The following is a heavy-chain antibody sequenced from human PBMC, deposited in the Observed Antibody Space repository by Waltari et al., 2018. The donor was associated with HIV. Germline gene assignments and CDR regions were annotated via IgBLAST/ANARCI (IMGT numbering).Heavy chain of an antibody. J-gene: IGHJ3*02. D-gene: IGHD5-12*01. V-gene: IGHV3-66*02. CDR1: GFTVSSNY. CDR2: IYSGGST. CDR3: ARTRENGYNHVDAFDI. Sequence: EVQLVESGGGLVQPGGSLRLSCAASGFTVSSNYMSWVRQAPGKGLEWVSVIYSGGSTYYADSVKGRFTISRDNSKNTLYLQMNSLRAEDTAVYYCARTRENGYNHVDAFDIWGQGTMVTVSS.